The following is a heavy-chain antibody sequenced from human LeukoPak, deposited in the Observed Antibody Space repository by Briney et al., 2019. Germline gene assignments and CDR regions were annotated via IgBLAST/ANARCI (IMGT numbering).Heavy chain of an antibody. J-gene: IGHJ5*02. CDR3: ARDPRNKRFDP. D-gene: IGHD1/OR15-1a*01. V-gene: IGHV3-74*01. CDR1: GFTFSGYW. Sequence: TGGSLRLSCAASGFTFSGYWMHWARQSPGKGLVWVSCINGDGSDTRYADSVKGRFTISRDNAKNTLYLQMNSLRVEDTAVYYCARDPRNKRFDPWGQGTLVTVSS. CDR2: INGDGSDT.